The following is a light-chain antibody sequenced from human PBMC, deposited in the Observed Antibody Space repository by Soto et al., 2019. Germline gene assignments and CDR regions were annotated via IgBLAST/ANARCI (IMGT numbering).Light chain of an antibody. J-gene: IGKJ1*01. V-gene: IGKV1-5*01. CDR2: DAS. Sequence: DIQVTQSPSTLSASVGDTVTISCRASQNISHWLAWYQQRPGRAPKLLIYDASTLVAGVPSRFSGSGSGTDFALTITRLQPDDFATYYCQHPRTFGQGTKVEIK. CDR1: QNISHW. CDR3: QHPRT.